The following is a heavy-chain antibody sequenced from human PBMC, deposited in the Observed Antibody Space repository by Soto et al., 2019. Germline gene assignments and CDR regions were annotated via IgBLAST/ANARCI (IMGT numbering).Heavy chain of an antibody. D-gene: IGHD3-10*01. CDR1: GFTFSSYA. Sequence: PGGSLRLSCAASGFTFSSYAMSCVRQAPGKGLEWVSAISGSGGSTYYADSVKGRFTISRDNSKNTLYLQMNSLRAEDTAVYYCAKPPPMALGDYYYYGMDVWGQGTTLTVSS. CDR3: AKPPPMALGDYYYYGMDV. V-gene: IGHV3-23*01. J-gene: IGHJ6*02. CDR2: ISGSGGST.